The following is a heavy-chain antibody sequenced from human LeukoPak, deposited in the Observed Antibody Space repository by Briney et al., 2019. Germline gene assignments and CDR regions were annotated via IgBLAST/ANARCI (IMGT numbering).Heavy chain of an antibody. J-gene: IGHJ5*02. V-gene: IGHV3-7*01. Sequence: PGGSRRFSCAASGFTFSSYWMSWVRQAPGKGLEWVASITQDGSEKYYVDSVKGRFTISRDNAKNSLYLQMNSLRAEDTALYYCARAPGEGWFDPWGQGTLVTVSS. CDR3: ARAPGEGWFDP. CDR1: GFTFSSYW. CDR2: ITQDGSEK. D-gene: IGHD4-17*01.